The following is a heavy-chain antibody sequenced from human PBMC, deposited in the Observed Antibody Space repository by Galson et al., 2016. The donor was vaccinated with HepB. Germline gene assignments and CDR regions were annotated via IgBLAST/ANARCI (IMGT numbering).Heavy chain of an antibody. D-gene: IGHD3-16*02. CDR2: ISGAGDNT. J-gene: IGHJ4*02. CDR3: TRLSVDGSYPRDY. CDR1: GFTFSRYA. V-gene: IGHV3-23*01. Sequence: SLRLSCAASGFTFSRYAMSWVRQAPGKGLEWVSAISGAGDNTYNADSVKGRFTISRDNAENAVYLQMNSLRPDDTAVYYCTRLSVDGSYPRDYWGQGTLVTVSS.